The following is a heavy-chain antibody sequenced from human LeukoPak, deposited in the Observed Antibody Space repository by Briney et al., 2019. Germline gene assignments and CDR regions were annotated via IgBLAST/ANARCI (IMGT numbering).Heavy chain of an antibody. J-gene: IGHJ4*02. Sequence: ASVKVSCKASGYTFTGYYMHWVRQAPGQGLEWMGWINPNSGGTNYAQKFQGRVTMTRDTSISTAYMELSGLRSDDTAVYYCARDYYDSSGYYYFDYWGQGTLVTVSS. CDR1: GYTFTGYY. V-gene: IGHV1-2*02. CDR2: INPNSGGT. D-gene: IGHD3-22*01. CDR3: ARDYYDSSGYYYFDY.